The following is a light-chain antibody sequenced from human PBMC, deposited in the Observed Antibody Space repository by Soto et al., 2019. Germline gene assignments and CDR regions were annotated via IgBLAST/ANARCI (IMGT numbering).Light chain of an antibody. CDR2: GAS. CDR1: QSVSSS. J-gene: IGKJ1*01. Sequence: EIVMTQSPATLSVSPGERATLSCRASQSVSSSLAWYQQKPGQAPRLLLDGASTRATGIPARFSGSGSGTEFTLTISSLQSEDFAVYYCQQYNNWPPWTFGQGTKVEIK. CDR3: QQYNNWPPWT. V-gene: IGKV3-15*01.